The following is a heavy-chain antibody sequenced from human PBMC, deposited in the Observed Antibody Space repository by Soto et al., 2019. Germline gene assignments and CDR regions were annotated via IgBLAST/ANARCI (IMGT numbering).Heavy chain of an antibody. CDR3: ARGRKYYDFWSGYSHPRYYFNY. CDR2: INHSGRT. Sequence: PSETLSLTCAVYCGSFSGYCWSWIRQPPGKGLEWIGEINHSGRTNYNPSLKSRVTISVDTSKSQFSLKLSSVTAADTAVYYCARGRKYYDFWSGYSHPRYYFNYWGQGTLVTVS. V-gene: IGHV4-34*01. J-gene: IGHJ4*02. CDR1: CGSFSGYC. D-gene: IGHD3-3*01.